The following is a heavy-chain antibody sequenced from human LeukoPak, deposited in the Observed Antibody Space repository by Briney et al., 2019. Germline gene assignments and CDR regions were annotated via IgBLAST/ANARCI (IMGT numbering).Heavy chain of an antibody. D-gene: IGHD1-26*01. Sequence: SETLSLTCTVSGGSISSSGYYWGWIRQPPGQGLEWLGTIDYSGTTYHNPSLKSRVTISIDTSKNHFSLKLNSVTAADTAVYYCTRDSGSWTVDYWGQGTLVTVSS. CDR3: TRDSGSWTVDY. CDR1: GGSISSSGYY. J-gene: IGHJ4*02. CDR2: IDYSGTT. V-gene: IGHV4-39*02.